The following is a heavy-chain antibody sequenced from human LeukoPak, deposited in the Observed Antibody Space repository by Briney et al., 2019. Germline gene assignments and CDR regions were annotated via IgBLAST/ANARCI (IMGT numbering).Heavy chain of an antibody. Sequence: SETLSLTCTVSGGSISSYYWSWIRQPPGKGLEWIGYIYYSGSTNYNPSLKSRVTISVDTYKNQFSLKLSSVTAADTAVYYCATRGYSYALDAFDIWGQGTMVTVSS. CDR2: IYYSGST. J-gene: IGHJ3*02. D-gene: IGHD5-18*01. V-gene: IGHV4-59*01. CDR1: GGSISSYY. CDR3: ATRGYSYALDAFDI.